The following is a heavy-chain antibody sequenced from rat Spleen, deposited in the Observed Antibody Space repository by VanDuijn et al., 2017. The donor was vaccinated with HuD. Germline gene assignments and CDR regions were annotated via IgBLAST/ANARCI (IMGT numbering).Heavy chain of an antibody. D-gene: IGHD1-10*01. Sequence: EVQLAESGGGLVQPGRSLKLSCAASGFTFSDYYMAWVRPAPTKGLEWVASISSGGGGTYYPDSVKGRFTISRDNAKSTLYLQMDSLRSEDTASYYCARHGHYNNYGWFAYWGQGTLVTVSS. J-gene: IGHJ3*01. V-gene: IGHV5-25*01. CDR3: ARHGHYNNYGWFAY. CDR2: ISSGGGGT. CDR1: GFTFSDYY.